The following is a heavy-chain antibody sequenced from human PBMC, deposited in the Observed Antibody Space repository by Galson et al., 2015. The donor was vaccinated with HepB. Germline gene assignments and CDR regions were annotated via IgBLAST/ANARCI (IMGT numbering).Heavy chain of an antibody. Sequence: SLRLSCAASGFTFSSYSMNWVRQAPVKGLEWVSYISSSSSTIYYADSVKGRFNISRDNAKNSLYLQMNSLRAEDTAVYYCAGDTEPGTRRWFDPWGQGTLVTVSS. D-gene: IGHD1-14*01. V-gene: IGHV3-48*04. J-gene: IGHJ5*02. CDR2: ISSSSSTI. CDR3: AGDTEPGTRRWFDP. CDR1: GFTFSSYS.